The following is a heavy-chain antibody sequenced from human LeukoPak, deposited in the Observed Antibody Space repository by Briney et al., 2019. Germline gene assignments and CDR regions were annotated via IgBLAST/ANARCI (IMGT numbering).Heavy chain of an antibody. J-gene: IGHJ4*02. V-gene: IGHV3-7*01. D-gene: IGHD3-10*01. CDR3: VRDRGWFHFDL. CDR1: GFTFTNYS. Sequence: GGSLRLSCAASGFTFTNYSMNWVRQAPGKGLEWVAHNKGDGTEKSYVDSVKGRFTISRDNTKNSLFLQLNSLRAEDTAVYYCVRDRGWFHFDLWGQGTLVTVSS. CDR2: NKGDGTEK.